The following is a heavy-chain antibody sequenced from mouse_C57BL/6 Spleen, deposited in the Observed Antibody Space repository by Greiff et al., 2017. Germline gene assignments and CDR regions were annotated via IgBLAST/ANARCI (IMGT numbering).Heavy chain of an antibody. J-gene: IGHJ2*01. CDR3: ARGERFGDLQYFDY. CDR2: IYPGDGDT. Sequence: QVQLQQSGPELVKPGASVKISCKASGYAFSSSWMNWVKQRPGKGLEWIGRIYPGDGDTNYNGKFKGKATLTADKSSSTAYMQLSSLTSEDSAVYFCARGERFGDLQYFDYWGQGTTLTVSS. V-gene: IGHV1-82*01. CDR1: GYAFSSSW.